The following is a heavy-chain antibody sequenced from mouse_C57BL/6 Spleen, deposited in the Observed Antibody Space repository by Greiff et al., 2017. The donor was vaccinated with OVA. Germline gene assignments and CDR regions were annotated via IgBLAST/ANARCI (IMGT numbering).Heavy chain of an antibody. V-gene: IGHV1-64*01. J-gene: IGHJ4*01. Sequence: VQLQQPGAELVKPGASVKLSCKASGYTFTSYWMHWVKQRPGQGLEWIGMIHPISGSTNYNEKFKSKATLTVDKSSSTAYMQLISLTSEDSAVYYCARGDYGSSIYYAMDYWGQGTSVTVSS. CDR3: ARGDYGSSIYYAMDY. CDR1: GYTFTSYW. D-gene: IGHD1-1*01. CDR2: IHPISGST.